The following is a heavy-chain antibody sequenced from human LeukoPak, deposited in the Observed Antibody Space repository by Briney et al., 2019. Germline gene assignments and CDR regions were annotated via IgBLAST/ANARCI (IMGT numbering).Heavy chain of an antibody. V-gene: IGHV1-2*02. Sequence: ASVKVSFKASAYSFAGYYIHWVRQAPGQGLERMGWINPNRGATNYAQKFQDRVAMTRDTSISTAYMGLSRLRSDDTAVYYCARDQNYYDTATYYGIDYWGQGTLVTVSS. CDR1: AYSFAGYY. CDR2: INPNRGAT. CDR3: ARDQNYYDTATYYGIDY. D-gene: IGHD3-22*01. J-gene: IGHJ4*02.